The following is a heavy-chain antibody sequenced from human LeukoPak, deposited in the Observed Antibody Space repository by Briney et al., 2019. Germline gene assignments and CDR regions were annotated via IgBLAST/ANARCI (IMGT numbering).Heavy chain of an antibody. J-gene: IGHJ4*02. CDR3: AKGRIAAADPTHFDY. CDR1: RFSFSAYT. D-gene: IGHD6-13*01. Sequence: GGSLRLSCAASRFSFSAYTMNWVRQAPGKGLEWVSSISSSSSYIYYADSVKGRFTISRDNAKNSLYLQMNSLRTEDTALYYCAKGRIAAADPTHFDYWGQGTLVTVSS. CDR2: ISSSSSYI. V-gene: IGHV3-21*04.